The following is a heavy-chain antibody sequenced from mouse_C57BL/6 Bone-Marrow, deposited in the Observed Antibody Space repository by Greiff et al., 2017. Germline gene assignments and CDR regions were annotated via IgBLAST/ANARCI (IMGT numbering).Heavy chain of an antibody. J-gene: IGHJ4*01. CDR3: ARNYPYYYGSSFYAMDY. CDR2: IDPSDSET. D-gene: IGHD1-1*01. Sequence: QVQLQQPGAELVRPGSSVKLSCKASGYTFTSYWMHWVKQRPIQGLEWIGNIDPSDSETHYNQKFKDKATLTVDKSSSTAYMQLSSLTSEDSAVYYCARNYPYYYGSSFYAMDYWGQGTSVTVSS. V-gene: IGHV1-52*01. CDR1: GYTFTSYW.